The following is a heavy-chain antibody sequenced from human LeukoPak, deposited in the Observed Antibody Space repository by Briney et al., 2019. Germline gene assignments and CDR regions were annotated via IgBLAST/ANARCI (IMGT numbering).Heavy chain of an antibody. Sequence: ASVKVSCKASGYIFTSYNMYWVRQAPGQGLEWMGIINSSGGSTNYAQKFQGRVTMTRDTSTSTVFMELNSLRSADTAVYYCAREGYCSGGTCHSGAHFQHWGQGTLVTVSS. V-gene: IGHV1-46*01. D-gene: IGHD2-15*01. CDR2: INSSGGST. CDR1: GYIFTSYN. CDR3: AREGYCSGGTCHSGAHFQH. J-gene: IGHJ1*01.